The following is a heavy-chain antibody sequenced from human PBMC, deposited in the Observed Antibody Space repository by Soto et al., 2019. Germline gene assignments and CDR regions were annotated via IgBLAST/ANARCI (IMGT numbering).Heavy chain of an antibody. D-gene: IGHD2-2*01. Sequence: SETLSLTCTVSGGSISGYYWSWIRQPPGKGLEWIGYIYYSGSTNYNPSLKSRVTISVDTSKNQFSLKLSSVTAADTAMYYCARGYCSSTTCYGFDYWGQGTLVTVSS. CDR3: ARGYCSSTTCYGFDY. CDR1: GGSISGYY. J-gene: IGHJ4*02. CDR2: IYYSGST. V-gene: IGHV4-59*01.